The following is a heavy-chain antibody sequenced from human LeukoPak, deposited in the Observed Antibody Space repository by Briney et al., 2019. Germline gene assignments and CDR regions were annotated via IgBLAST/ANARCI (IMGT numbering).Heavy chain of an antibody. V-gene: IGHV4-59*08. Sequence: SETLSLTCTVSGGSISSYYWSWIRQPPGKGLEWIGYIYYSGSTNYNPSLKSRVTISVDTSKNQFSLKLNSVTAADTAVYYCAKTVAGYWYFDLWGRGTLVTVSS. CDR3: AKTVAGYWYFDL. D-gene: IGHD6-19*01. CDR1: GGSISSYY. CDR2: IYYSGST. J-gene: IGHJ2*01.